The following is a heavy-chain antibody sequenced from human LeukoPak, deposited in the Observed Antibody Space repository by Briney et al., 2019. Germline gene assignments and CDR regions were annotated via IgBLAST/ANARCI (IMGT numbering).Heavy chain of an antibody. CDR1: GFTFSNFA. Sequence: GGSLRLSCAASGFTFSNFAIHWVRQAPGKGLEWVAVILYDGRNKYYGDSVEGRFTISRDNSKNTVYLEMNSLRAEDTAVYYCARDTAMVHWGQGTLVTVSS. CDR3: ARDTAMVH. V-gene: IGHV3-30*03. J-gene: IGHJ4*02. CDR2: ILYDGRNK. D-gene: IGHD5-18*01.